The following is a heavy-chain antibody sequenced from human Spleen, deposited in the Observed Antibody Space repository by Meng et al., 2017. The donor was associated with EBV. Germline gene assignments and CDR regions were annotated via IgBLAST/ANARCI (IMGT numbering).Heavy chain of an antibody. CDR3: ASSLGGSVAPV. Sequence: QFQLVQSGAEVKKPGASVKVSCKASGYTFTGYVIHWVRQAPGQRLEWMGWIHAGIGNTKYSQKFQGRVTITRDTSASTAYMGLSSLTSQDTAVYYCASSLGGSVAPVWGQGVLVTVSS. CDR2: IHAGIGNT. J-gene: IGHJ4*02. CDR1: GYTFTGYV. D-gene: IGHD3-16*01. V-gene: IGHV1-3*01.